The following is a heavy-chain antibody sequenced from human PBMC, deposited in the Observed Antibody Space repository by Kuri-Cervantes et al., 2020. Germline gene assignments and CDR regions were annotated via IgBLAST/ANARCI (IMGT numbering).Heavy chain of an antibody. CDR2: ISYDGSDK. CDR3: AKNQRITMIVVVTYDFDY. Sequence: GESLKISCAASGFTFSYYYMSGVRQAPGKGLEWVALISYDGSDKYYADSVKGRFTISRDNSKNTLYLQMNSLRAEDTAVYYCAKNQRITMIVVVTYDFDYWGQGTLVTVSS. V-gene: IGHV3-30*18. CDR1: GFTFSYYY. J-gene: IGHJ4*02. D-gene: IGHD3-22*01.